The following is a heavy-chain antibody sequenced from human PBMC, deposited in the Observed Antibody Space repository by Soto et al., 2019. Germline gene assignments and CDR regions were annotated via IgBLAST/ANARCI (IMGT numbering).Heavy chain of an antibody. D-gene: IGHD3-22*01. Sequence: SETLSLNCPVSGCSIRSGDYYWSWIRQPPGKGLEWIGYIYYSGSTYYNPSLKSRVTISVDTSKNQFSLKLSSVTAADTAVYYCARDSSPPYYYDSSGYSPGYFQHWGQGSLVTVSS. CDR3: ARDSSPPYYYDSSGYSPGYFQH. J-gene: IGHJ1*01. CDR2: IYYSGST. CDR1: GCSIRSGDYY. V-gene: IGHV4-30-4*01.